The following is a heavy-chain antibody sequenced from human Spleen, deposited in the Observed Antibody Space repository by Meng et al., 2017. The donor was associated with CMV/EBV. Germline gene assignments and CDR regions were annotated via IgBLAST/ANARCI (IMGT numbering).Heavy chain of an antibody. J-gene: IGHJ1*01. CDR1: GDSVSSHCGA. Sequence: GDSVSSHCGAWNWIRQSPSRGLEWLGRTYYRSKWFNDYAVSVKSRIVINPDTSKNQFSLRLNSVTHEDTAVYFCARSALGKKYFQFWGQGTLVTVSS. CDR3: ARSALGKKYFQF. V-gene: IGHV6-1*01. CDR2: TYYRSKWFN. D-gene: IGHD1-26*01.